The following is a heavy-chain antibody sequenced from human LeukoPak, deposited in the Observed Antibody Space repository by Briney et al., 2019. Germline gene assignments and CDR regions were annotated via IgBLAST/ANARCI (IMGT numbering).Heavy chain of an antibody. CDR3: ARASTLRGAFDI. V-gene: IGHV1-46*03. J-gene: IGHJ3*02. CDR2: INHSGGST. CDR1: GYTFTSYY. Sequence: ASVKVSCKASGYTFTSYYMHWVRQAPGQGLEWMGIINHSGGSTSYAQKFQGRVTMTRDTSTSTVYMELSSLRSEDTAVYDCARASTLRGAFDIWGQGTMVTVSS.